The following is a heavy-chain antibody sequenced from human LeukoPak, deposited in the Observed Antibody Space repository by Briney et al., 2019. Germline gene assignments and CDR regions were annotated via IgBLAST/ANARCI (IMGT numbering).Heavy chain of an antibody. CDR2: ISWNSGSI. Sequence: PGRSLRLSCAASGFTFDDYAMHWVRQAPGKGLEWVSGISWNSGSIGYADSVKGRFTISRDSAKNSLYLQMNSLRAEDTAVYYCARSPSKGATIGSEDYWGQGTLVTVSS. CDR3: ARSPSKGATIGSEDY. CDR1: GFTFDDYA. V-gene: IGHV3-9*01. J-gene: IGHJ4*02. D-gene: IGHD5-12*01.